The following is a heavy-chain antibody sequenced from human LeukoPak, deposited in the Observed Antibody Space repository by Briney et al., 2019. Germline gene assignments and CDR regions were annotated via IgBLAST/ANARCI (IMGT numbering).Heavy chain of an antibody. Sequence: GGSLRLSCVSSGFSFSNYAMSWVRQAPGKGLEWVSSISGSGGSTYYADSVKGRFTISRDNSKNTLYLQMSSLRAEDTAVYYCVKVGVYYDSSGYRDWGQGTLVTVSS. V-gene: IGHV3-23*01. CDR3: VKVGVYYDSSGYRD. CDR1: GFSFSNYA. J-gene: IGHJ4*02. CDR2: ISGSGGST. D-gene: IGHD3-22*01.